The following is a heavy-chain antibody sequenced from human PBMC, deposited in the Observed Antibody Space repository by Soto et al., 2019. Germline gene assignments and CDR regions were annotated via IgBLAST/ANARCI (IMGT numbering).Heavy chain of an antibody. D-gene: IGHD3-22*01. CDR3: ARGRDSSGYYYPHFDY. J-gene: IGHJ4*02. V-gene: IGHV4-59*01. Sequence: SGYYWRRISKTPGKGLEWIGYINHSGSTNYNPSLKSRVTISVDTSKNQFSLKLSSVTAADTAVYYCARGRDSSGYYYPHFDYWGQGTLVTVPS. CDR2: INHSGST. CDR1: SGYY.